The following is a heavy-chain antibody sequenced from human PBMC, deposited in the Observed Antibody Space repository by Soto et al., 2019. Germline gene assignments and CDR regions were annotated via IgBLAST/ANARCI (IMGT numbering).Heavy chain of an antibody. V-gene: IGHV2-5*02. CDR3: ANGAYFDS. CDR2: IYWDDDK. Sequence: VSGPTLVNPTQTLTLTCTFSGLSLSTNGVCVGWIRQPPGKALEWLALIYWDDDKRYSPSLKSRLTITKDTSKNQVVLTITTMDPVDTATYYCANGAYFDSWGQGTLVTVSS. J-gene: IGHJ4*02. CDR1: GLSLSTNGVC.